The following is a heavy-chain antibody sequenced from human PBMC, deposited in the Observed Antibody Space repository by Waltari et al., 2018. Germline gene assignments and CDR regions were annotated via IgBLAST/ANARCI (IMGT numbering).Heavy chain of an antibody. CDR2: IYYSGST. J-gene: IGHJ4*02. Sequence: QLQLQESGPGLVKPSETLSLTCTVSGGSISSSSYYWGWIRQPPGKGLEWIGSIYYSGSTYYNPSLKSRVTISVDTSKNQFSLKLSSVTAADTAVYYCAREDSGGDRRYFDYWGQGALVTVSS. V-gene: IGHV4-39*07. D-gene: IGHD2-21*01. CDR1: GGSISSSSYY. CDR3: AREDSGGDRRYFDY.